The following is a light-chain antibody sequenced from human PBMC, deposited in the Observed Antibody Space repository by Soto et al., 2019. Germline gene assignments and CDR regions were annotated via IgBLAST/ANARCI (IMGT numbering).Light chain of an antibody. CDR3: ETWDSNTRV. CDR1: SGHSSYI. CDR2: LEGSGTN. J-gene: IGLJ3*02. Sequence: QLVLTQSSSASASLGSSVNLTCTLSSGHSSYIIAWHQQQPGKAPRYLMKLEGSGTNNKGSGVPDRFSGSSSGADRYLTISNLQYEDEADYYCETWDSNTRVFGGGTKLTVL. V-gene: IGLV4-60*02.